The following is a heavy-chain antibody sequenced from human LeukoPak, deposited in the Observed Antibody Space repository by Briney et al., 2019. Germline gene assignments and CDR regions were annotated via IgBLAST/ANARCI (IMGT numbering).Heavy chain of an antibody. CDR2: IIPILGIA. D-gene: IGHD2-21*02. Sequence: SVKVFCKASGGTFSSYAISWVRQAPGQGLEWMGRIIPILGIANYAQKFQGRVTITADKSTSTAYMELSSLRSEDTAVYYCARTGDWNWFDPWGQGTLVTVSS. V-gene: IGHV1-69*04. CDR1: GGTFSSYA. CDR3: ARTGDWNWFDP. J-gene: IGHJ5*02.